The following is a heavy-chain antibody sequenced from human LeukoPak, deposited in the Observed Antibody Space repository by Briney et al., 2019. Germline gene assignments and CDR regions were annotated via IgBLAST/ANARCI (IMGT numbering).Heavy chain of an antibody. CDR3: ARWDGYSSSPDY. J-gene: IGHJ4*02. D-gene: IGHD6-13*01. CDR2: INLNSADT. V-gene: IGHV1-2*02. Sequence: ASVKVSCKASGYSFTGYYMHWVRQAPGQGLEWMGWINLNSADTGYAQKFQGRVTMTRDMSISTIYMELTRLRSDDTALYYCARWDGYSSSPDYWGQGTLVTVSS. CDR1: GYSFTGYY.